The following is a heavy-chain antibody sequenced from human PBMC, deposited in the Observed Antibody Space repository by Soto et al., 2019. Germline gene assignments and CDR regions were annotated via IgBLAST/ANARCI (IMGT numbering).Heavy chain of an antibody. Sequence: ETLSLTCTVSGGSVSSGTYYWSWIRQPPGKGLEWIGYIYYPGSTNYNPSLKSRVTISIDTSKNQFSLKLSSVTAADTAVFYCARSLGTVYDSLPDYWGQGTLVT. CDR3: ARSLGTVYDSLPDY. V-gene: IGHV4-61*01. CDR1: GGSVSSGTYY. CDR2: IYYPGST. J-gene: IGHJ4*01. D-gene: IGHD3-22*01.